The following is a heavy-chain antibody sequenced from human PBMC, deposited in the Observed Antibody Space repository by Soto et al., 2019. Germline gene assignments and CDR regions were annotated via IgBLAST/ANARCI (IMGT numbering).Heavy chain of an antibody. CDR3: ARWDYGDYARCAY. J-gene: IGHJ4*02. CDR2: MNPNSGNT. Sequence: QVQLVQSGAEVKKSGASVKVSCKASGYTFTSHDINWVRQATGQGLEWMGRMNPNSGNTGYAQKFQGRVTMTRNTSISTAYMELSSLRSEDTAVYYCARWDYGDYARCAYWGQGTLVTVSS. CDR1: GYTFTSHD. D-gene: IGHD4-17*01. V-gene: IGHV1-8*01.